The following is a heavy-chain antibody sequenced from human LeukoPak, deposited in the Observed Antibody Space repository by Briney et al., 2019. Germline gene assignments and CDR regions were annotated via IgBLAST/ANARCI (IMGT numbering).Heavy chain of an antibody. Sequence: ASVKVSCKASGYTFTGYYMHWVRQAPVQGLEWMGWINPNSGGTNYAQKFQGRVTMTRDTSISTAYMELSRLRSDDTAVYYCARGLYDSSGSNWFDPWGQGTLVTVSS. CDR2: INPNSGGT. D-gene: IGHD3-22*01. CDR1: GYTFTGYY. J-gene: IGHJ5*02. CDR3: ARGLYDSSGSNWFDP. V-gene: IGHV1-2*02.